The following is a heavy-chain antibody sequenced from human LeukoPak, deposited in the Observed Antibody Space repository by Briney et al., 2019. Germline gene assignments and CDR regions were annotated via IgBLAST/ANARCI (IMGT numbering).Heavy chain of an antibody. CDR1: GGSISSSSYY. D-gene: IGHD2-2*01. CDR2: IYYSGST. Sequence: SETLSLTCTVSGGSISSSSYYWGWIRQPPGKGLEWIGSIYYSGSTYYNPSLKSRVTISVDTSKNQFSLKLSSVTAADTAVYYCARQGVSLLRGDFDYWGQGTLVTVSS. V-gene: IGHV4-39*01. J-gene: IGHJ4*02. CDR3: ARQGVSLLRGDFDY.